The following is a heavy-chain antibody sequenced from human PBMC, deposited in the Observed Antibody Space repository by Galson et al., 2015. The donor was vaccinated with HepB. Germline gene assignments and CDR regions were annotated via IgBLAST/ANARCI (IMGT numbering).Heavy chain of an antibody. CDR3: ARETPLRKRYFDY. J-gene: IGHJ4*02. V-gene: IGHV4-59*01. Sequence: SETLSLTCTVSGGSISSYYWSWIRQPPGKGLEWIGYIYYSGIPNYTPFLKSRVTISVDTSKNQFSLKVSSVTAADTAVYYCARETPLRKRYFDYWGQGTLVTVSS. CDR1: GGSISSYY. CDR2: IYYSGIP. D-gene: IGHD5/OR15-5a*01.